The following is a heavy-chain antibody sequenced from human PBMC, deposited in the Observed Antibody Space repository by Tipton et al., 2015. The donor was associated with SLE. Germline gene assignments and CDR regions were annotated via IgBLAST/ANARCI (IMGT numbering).Heavy chain of an antibody. CDR3: ARHDEEGEPHSYDYYMDV. J-gene: IGHJ6*03. V-gene: IGHV5-10-1*01. CDR1: GYSFTSYW. D-gene: IGHD3-16*01. CDR2: IDPSDSYT. Sequence: QSGPEVKKPGESLKISCKGSGYSFTSYWISWVRQMPGKGLEWMGRIDPSDSYTNYSPSFQGHVTISADKSISTAYLQWSSLKASDTAMYYCARHDEEGEPHSYDYYMDVWGKGTTVTVSS.